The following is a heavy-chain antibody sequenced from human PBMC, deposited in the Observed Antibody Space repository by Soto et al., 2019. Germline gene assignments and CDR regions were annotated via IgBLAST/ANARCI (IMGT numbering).Heavy chain of an antibody. D-gene: IGHD6-13*01. CDR1: GFTFSSYG. Sequence: QVQLVESGGGVAQPGRSLRLSCAASGFTFSSYGMHWVRQAPGKGLEWVAVIWYDGSNKYYADSVKGRFTISRDNSKNTLYLQMNSLRAEDTAVYYCASGIAAAPATPYGMDVWGQGTTVTVSS. J-gene: IGHJ6*02. V-gene: IGHV3-33*01. CDR3: ASGIAAAPATPYGMDV. CDR2: IWYDGSNK.